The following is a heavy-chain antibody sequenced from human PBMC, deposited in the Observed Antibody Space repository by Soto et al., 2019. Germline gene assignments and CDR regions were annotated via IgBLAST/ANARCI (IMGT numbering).Heavy chain of an antibody. CDR2: ISWNSGSI. Sequence: EVQLVESGGGLVQVGRSLRLSCAASGFTFDDYAKHWVRQATVKDLEWVSGISWNSGSIGYADSVKGRFTISRENAKNSLYLQMSSLRAEDTALYYCAKEWRGYSGYDADAFDLLGQGTMVTVSS. CDR3: AKEWRGYSGYDADAFDL. CDR1: GFTFDDYA. V-gene: IGHV3-9*01. D-gene: IGHD5-12*01. J-gene: IGHJ3*01.